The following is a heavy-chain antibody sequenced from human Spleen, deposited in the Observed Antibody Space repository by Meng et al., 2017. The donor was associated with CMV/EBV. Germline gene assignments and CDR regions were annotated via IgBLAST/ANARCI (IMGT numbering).Heavy chain of an antibody. D-gene: IGHD3-3*01. Sequence: GESLKISCAASGFIFSAFWMDWVRQAPGKGLEWVANIKQDGSEKYYVDSVKGRFTISRDNAKNSLYLQMNSLRAEDTAVYYCARDLHDFWSGYGMDVWGQGTTVTVSS. J-gene: IGHJ6*02. V-gene: IGHV3-7*01. CDR3: ARDLHDFWSGYGMDV. CDR2: IKQDGSEK. CDR1: GFIFSAFW.